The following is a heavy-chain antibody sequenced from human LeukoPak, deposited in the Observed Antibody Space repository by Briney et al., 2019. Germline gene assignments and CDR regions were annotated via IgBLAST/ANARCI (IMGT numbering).Heavy chain of an antibody. V-gene: IGHV4-34*01. CDR1: GGSFSGYY. Sequence: SETLSLTCAVYGGSFSGYYWSWIRQPPGKGLEWIGEINHSGSTNYNPSLKSRVTISVDTSKNQFSLKLSSVTAADTAVHYCARRARPGWFDPWGQGTLVTVSS. CDR2: INHSGST. J-gene: IGHJ5*02. D-gene: IGHD6-6*01. CDR3: ARRARPGWFDP.